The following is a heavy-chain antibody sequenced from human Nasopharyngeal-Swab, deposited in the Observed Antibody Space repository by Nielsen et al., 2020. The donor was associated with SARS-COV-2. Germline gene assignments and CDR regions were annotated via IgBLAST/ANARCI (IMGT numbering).Heavy chain of an antibody. CDR2: IKADGSEK. V-gene: IGHV3-7*04. D-gene: IGHD6-19*01. CDR1: GFSFSDYW. Sequence: GESLKISCAASGFSFSDYWMQWVRQDPGKGREWVDRIKADGSEKLYVDSVKGRFTISRDNAKNSLFLQMNSLRAEDTAMYYCARGGGWTNDYWGQGTQVTVSS. CDR3: ARGGGWTNDY. J-gene: IGHJ4*02.